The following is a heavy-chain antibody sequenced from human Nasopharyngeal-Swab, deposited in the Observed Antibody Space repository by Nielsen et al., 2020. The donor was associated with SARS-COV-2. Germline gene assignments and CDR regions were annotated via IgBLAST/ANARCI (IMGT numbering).Heavy chain of an antibody. V-gene: IGHV1-46*01. D-gene: IGHD3/OR15-3a*01. Sequence: ASVKVSCKASGYTFTSYYMHWVRQAPGQGLEWMGIINPSGGSTSYAQKFQGRVTMTRGTSTSTVHMELSSLRSEDTAVYYCARDEVGTGYWTGYGMDVWGQGTTVTVSS. CDR1: GYTFTSYY. CDR2: INPSGGST. CDR3: ARDEVGTGYWTGYGMDV. J-gene: IGHJ6*02.